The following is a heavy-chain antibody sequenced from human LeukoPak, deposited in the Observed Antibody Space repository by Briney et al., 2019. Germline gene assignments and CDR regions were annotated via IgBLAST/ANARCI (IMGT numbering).Heavy chain of an antibody. D-gene: IGHD2-15*01. CDR2: IYPGDSES. Sequence: GESLKISCKGSGYSFSSYWIAWVRQMPGKGLEWMGNIYPGDSESRYSPSFQGQVTFSADKSISTAYLQWTSLKASDTAMYYCARYCSGGTCSGNDYWGQGTLVTVSS. CDR1: GYSFSSYW. V-gene: IGHV5-51*01. J-gene: IGHJ4*02. CDR3: ARYCSGGTCSGNDY.